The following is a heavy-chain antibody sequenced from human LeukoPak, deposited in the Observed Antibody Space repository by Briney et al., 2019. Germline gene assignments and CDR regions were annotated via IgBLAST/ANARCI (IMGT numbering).Heavy chain of an antibody. Sequence: PGGSLRLSCAASGFTFSSYAMSWVRQAPGKGLEWVSAISTNGGSTYYADSVKGRFTISRDNSKNTLYLQMNSLSAEDTAVYYCAKRASPPYYFDYWGQGTLVTVSS. J-gene: IGHJ4*02. CDR3: AKRASPPYYFDY. CDR2: ISTNGGST. V-gene: IGHV3-23*01. CDR1: GFTFSSYA.